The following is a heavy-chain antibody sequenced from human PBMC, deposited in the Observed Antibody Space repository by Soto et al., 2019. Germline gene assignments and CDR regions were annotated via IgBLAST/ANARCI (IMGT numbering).Heavy chain of an antibody. CDR3: ARDLPRPTIVIVPAKSYYHYGMDV. V-gene: IGHV1-18*01. Sequence: GSVLGFSSSFAWTFASYGISSVRQARRQGVEWIGWISAYNGNTNYAQKLQGRVTMTTDTSTSTAYMELRSLRSDDTAVYYCARDLPRPTIVIVPAKSYYHYGMDVWGQGTTVTVSS. CDR2: ISAYNGNT. D-gene: IGHD2-2*01. J-gene: IGHJ6*01. CDR1: AWTFASYG.